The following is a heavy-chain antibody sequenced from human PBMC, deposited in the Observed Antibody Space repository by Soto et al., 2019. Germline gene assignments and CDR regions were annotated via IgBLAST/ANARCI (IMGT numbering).Heavy chain of an antibody. CDR1: GGTFSSYT. J-gene: IGHJ3*02. CDR3: ARAISHEYDAFDI. Sequence: QVQLVQSGAEVKKPGSSVKVSCKASGGTFSSYTISWVRQAPGQGLEWMGRIIPILGIANYAQKFQGRVTITADKSTRTAYMELSSLRYEDTAVYYCARAISHEYDAFDIWGQGTMVTVSS. CDR2: IIPILGIA. D-gene: IGHD6-6*01. V-gene: IGHV1-69*02.